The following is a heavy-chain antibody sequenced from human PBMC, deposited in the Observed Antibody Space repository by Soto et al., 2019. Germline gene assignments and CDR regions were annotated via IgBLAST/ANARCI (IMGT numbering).Heavy chain of an antibody. Sequence: PSETLSLTCTVSGGSISSDDYYWSWIRQPPGKGLEWIGHIYYSGRTYYNPSLKSRLTISVDTSKNQFSLKLSSVSAADTAVYFCAGDRSNSPDYFDYWGQGTLVTVS. J-gene: IGHJ4*02. V-gene: IGHV4-30-4*01. CDR2: IYYSGRT. CDR1: GGSISSDDYY. CDR3: AGDRSNSPDYFDY. D-gene: IGHD6-6*01.